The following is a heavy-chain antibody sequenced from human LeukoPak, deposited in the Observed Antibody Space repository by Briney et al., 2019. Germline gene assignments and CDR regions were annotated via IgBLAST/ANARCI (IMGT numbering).Heavy chain of an antibody. J-gene: IGHJ4*02. D-gene: IGHD3/OR15-3a*01. V-gene: IGHV4-59*01. CDR3: ARRTGYYDGFDY. CDR1: GGSIISYY. Sequence: SETLSLTCTVFGGSIISYYWNWIRQPPGKGLEWIGYIYYSGSTNYKPSLKSRVTISVDTPKNQFSLELSSVTAADTAVYYCARRTGYYDGFDYWGQGTLVTVSS. CDR2: IYYSGST.